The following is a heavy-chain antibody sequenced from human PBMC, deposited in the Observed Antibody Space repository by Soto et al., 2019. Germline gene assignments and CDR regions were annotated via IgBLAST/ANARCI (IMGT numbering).Heavy chain of an antibody. CDR1: GVSIHNSHSF. D-gene: IGHD2-15*01. V-gene: IGHV4-39*01. J-gene: IGHJ5*01. CDR2: VYYSGGA. CDR3: GRVVEGATRHTDFDS. Sequence: SETLSLTCAVSGVSIHNSHSFWGWIRQPPGEGLEFVGSVYYSGGANYNPSLKGRVTISVDTSKNQFSLRLNSVTAADTAVYYCGRVVEGATRHTDFDSWGQGTLVTVPS.